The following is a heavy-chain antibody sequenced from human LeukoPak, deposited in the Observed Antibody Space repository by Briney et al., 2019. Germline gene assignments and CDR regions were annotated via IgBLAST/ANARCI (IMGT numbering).Heavy chain of an antibody. J-gene: IGHJ4*02. D-gene: IGHD5-18*01. V-gene: IGHV3-23*01. CDR1: GFTFSSYA. CDR2: ISGSGGST. Sequence: GGSLRLSCAASGFTFSSYAMSWVRRAPGKGLEWVSAISGSGGSTYYADSVKGRFTISRDNSKNTLYLQMNSLRAEDTAVYYCARGLQLWLPFDYWGQGTLVTVSS. CDR3: ARGLQLWLPFDY.